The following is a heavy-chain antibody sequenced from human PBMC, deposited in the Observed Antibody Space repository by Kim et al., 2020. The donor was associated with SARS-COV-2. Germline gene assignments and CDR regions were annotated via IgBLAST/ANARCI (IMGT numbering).Heavy chain of an antibody. D-gene: IGHD6-19*01. CDR1: GDSVSSNSAT. J-gene: IGHJ4*02. V-gene: IGHV6-1*01. CDR3: ARGTSGRYYFDY. Sequence: SQTLSLTCAISGDSVSSNSATWTWIRQSPSRGLEWLGRTYYRSKWYNDSAVAVKSRITMNPDTSKNQFSLQLNSVTPEDTAVYYCARGTSGRYYFDYWGQGTLVTVSS. CDR2: TYYRSKWYN.